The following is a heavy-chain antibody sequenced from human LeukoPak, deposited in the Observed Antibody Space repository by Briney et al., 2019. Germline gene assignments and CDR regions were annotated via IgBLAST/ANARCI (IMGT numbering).Heavy chain of an antibody. CDR1: GYTFTGYY. CDR2: INPNSGGT. J-gene: IGHJ4*02. Sequence: TVKISCKASGYTFTGYYMHWVRQAPGQGLEWMGWINPNSGGTNYAQKFQGWVTMTRDTSTSTVYMELSSLRSEDTAVYYCARDSATYCSSTSCPAFDYWGQGTLVTVSS. V-gene: IGHV1-2*04. D-gene: IGHD2-2*01. CDR3: ARDSATYCSSTSCPAFDY.